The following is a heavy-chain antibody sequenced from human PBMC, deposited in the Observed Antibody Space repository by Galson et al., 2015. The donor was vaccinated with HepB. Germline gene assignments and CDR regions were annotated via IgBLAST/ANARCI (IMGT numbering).Heavy chain of an antibody. V-gene: IGHV3-23*01. D-gene: IGHD5-18*01. Sequence: SLRLSCAASTFIFSTYSMNWVRQAPGKGLEWVSAISGSGGSTYYADSVKGRFTISRDSSKNTLYLQMNSLRAEDTAVYYCAKDRIQLWYPFSYFDYWGQGTLVTVSS. CDR3: AKDRIQLWYPFSYFDY. CDR2: ISGSGGST. J-gene: IGHJ4*02. CDR1: TFIFSTYS.